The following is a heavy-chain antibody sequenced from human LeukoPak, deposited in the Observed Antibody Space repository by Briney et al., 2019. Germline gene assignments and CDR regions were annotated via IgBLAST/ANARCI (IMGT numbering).Heavy chain of an antibody. CDR1: GFNFSTYA. Sequence: PPGGSLRLSCAASGFNFSTYAIHWVRQAPGKGLEWVAVISYDGSNKYYADSVKGRFTISRDNSKNTLYLQMNSLRAEDTAVYYCARLRDGYTILYYFDYWGQGTLVTVSS. J-gene: IGHJ4*02. D-gene: IGHD5-24*01. CDR3: ARLRDGYTILYYFDY. V-gene: IGHV3-30-3*01. CDR2: ISYDGSNK.